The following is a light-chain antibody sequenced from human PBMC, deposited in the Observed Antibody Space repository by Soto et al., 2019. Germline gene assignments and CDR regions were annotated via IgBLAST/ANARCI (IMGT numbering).Light chain of an antibody. CDR3: QQYNNWPPLT. Sequence: EVVMTQSPATLSVSPGERATLSCRASQSVGSKLAWYQQKPGQAPRLLIFDAFTRATGIPARFSGDGSGTELTLFISSLQSEDFAVYYCQQYNNWPPLTFGGGTKVEI. CDR2: DAF. V-gene: IGKV3-15*01. CDR1: QSVGSK. J-gene: IGKJ4*01.